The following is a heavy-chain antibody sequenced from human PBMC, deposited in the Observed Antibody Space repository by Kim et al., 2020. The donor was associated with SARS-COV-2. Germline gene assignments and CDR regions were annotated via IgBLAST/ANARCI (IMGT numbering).Heavy chain of an antibody. Sequence: ASVKVSCKASGYTFTGYYMHWVRQAPGQGLEWMGWINPNSGGTNYAQKFQGRVTMTRDTSISTAYMELSRLRSDDTAVYYCARGRGYSGNPGYFDYWGQGTLVTVSS. D-gene: IGHD5-12*01. CDR2: INPNSGGT. V-gene: IGHV1-2*02. CDR3: ARGRGYSGNPGYFDY. CDR1: GYTFTGYY. J-gene: IGHJ4*02.